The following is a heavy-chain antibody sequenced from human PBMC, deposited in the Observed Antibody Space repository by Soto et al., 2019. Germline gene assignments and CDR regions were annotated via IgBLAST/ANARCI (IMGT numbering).Heavy chain of an antibody. D-gene: IGHD4-17*01. CDR2: IIPIFGTA. CDR3: ARDGDYGDYRYYYYGMDV. J-gene: IGHJ6*02. CDR1: GGTFSSYA. Sequence: SVKVSFKASGGTFSSYAISWLRQAPGQGLEWMGGIIPIFGTANYAQKFQGRVTITADESTSTAYMELSSLRSEDTAVYYCARDGDYGDYRYYYYGMDVWGQGTTVTVSS. V-gene: IGHV1-69*13.